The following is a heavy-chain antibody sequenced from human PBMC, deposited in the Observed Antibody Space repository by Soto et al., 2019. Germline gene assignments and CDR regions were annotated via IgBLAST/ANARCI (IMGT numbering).Heavy chain of an antibody. CDR1: GFTFSSHG. CDR3: ARDATSHGPRGYSSAWYGWFDP. Sequence: EVQLLESGVGLVQPGGSRRLSCAASGFTFSSHGMSWVRQAPGKGLEWVSAASARNTNTYYADSVRGRFTISRDNSKSTVYLHLDSLRVEDTAVYHCARDATSHGPRGYSSAWYGWFDPWGQGTLVVVSS. D-gene: IGHD6-19*01. CDR2: ASARNTNT. V-gene: IGHV3-23*01. J-gene: IGHJ5*02.